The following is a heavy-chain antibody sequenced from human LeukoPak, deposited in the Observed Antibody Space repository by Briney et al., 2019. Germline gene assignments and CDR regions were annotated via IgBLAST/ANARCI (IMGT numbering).Heavy chain of an antibody. J-gene: IGHJ4*02. V-gene: IGHV3-23*01. Sequence: GGSLRLSCAASGFTFSSYAMSWVRQAPGKGLEWVSAISGSGGSTYYADSVKGRFTISRDNAKNSLYLQMNSLRAEDTAVYYCARSSSWYLFWGQGTLVTVSS. D-gene: IGHD6-13*01. CDR2: ISGSGGST. CDR1: GFTFSSYA. CDR3: ARSSSWYLF.